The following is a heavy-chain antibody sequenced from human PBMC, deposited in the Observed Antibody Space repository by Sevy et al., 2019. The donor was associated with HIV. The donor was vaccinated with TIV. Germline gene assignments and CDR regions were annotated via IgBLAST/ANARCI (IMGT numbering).Heavy chain of an antibody. Sequence: GGSLRLSCAASGFTFSSYAMHWVRQAPGKGLEWVAVISYDGSNKYYADSVKGRFTISRDNSKNTLYLQMNSLRAEDTAVYYCARAVDGGTAAGRSAGMDVWGQGTTATVSS. D-gene: IGHD6-13*01. CDR2: ISYDGSNK. J-gene: IGHJ6*02. V-gene: IGHV3-30-3*01. CDR1: GFTFSSYA. CDR3: ARAVDGGTAAGRSAGMDV.